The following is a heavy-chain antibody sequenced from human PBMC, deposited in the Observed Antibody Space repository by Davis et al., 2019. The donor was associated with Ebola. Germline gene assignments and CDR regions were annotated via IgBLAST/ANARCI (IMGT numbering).Heavy chain of an antibody. CDR2: INSDGSST. Sequence: PGGSLRLSCAASGFTFSSYWMHWVRQAPGKGLVWVSRINSDGSSTSYADSVKGRFTISRDNAKNTLYLQMNSLRAEDTAVYYCACEWGSDAFDIWGQGTMVTVSS. CDR1: GFTFSSYW. J-gene: IGHJ3*02. D-gene: IGHD2-21*01. V-gene: IGHV3-74*01. CDR3: ACEWGSDAFDI.